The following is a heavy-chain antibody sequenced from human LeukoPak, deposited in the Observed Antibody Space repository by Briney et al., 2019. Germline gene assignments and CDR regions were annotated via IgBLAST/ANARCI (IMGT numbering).Heavy chain of an antibody. CDR1: GFTFSSYG. V-gene: IGHV3-33*01. Sequence: PGGSLRLSCAASGFTFSSYGMHWVRQAPGKGLEWVAVIWYDGSNKYYADSVKGRFTISRDNSKNTLYLQMNSLRAEDTAVYYCARDQTVPGSWYRRYYYYGMDVWGQGTTDTVSS. D-gene: IGHD6-13*01. J-gene: IGHJ6*02. CDR3: ARDQTVPGSWYRRYYYYGMDV. CDR2: IWYDGSNK.